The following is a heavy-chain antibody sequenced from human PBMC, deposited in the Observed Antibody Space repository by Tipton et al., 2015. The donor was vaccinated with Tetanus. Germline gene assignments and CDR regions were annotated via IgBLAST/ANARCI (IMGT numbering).Heavy chain of an antibody. V-gene: IGHV4-61*05. CDR3: AGVTAQRTELYFEH. Sequence: GLVKPSETLSLTCAVSGVPISSSTYFWGWIRQPPGKALEWIGHIFYTGSSHYNPSFKSRVTISMDRSENQISLKMTSVTAADTAVYYCAGVTAQRTELYFEHWGQGTQVTVSS. J-gene: IGHJ1*01. CDR1: GVPISSSTYF. CDR2: IFYTGSS. D-gene: IGHD2-8*02.